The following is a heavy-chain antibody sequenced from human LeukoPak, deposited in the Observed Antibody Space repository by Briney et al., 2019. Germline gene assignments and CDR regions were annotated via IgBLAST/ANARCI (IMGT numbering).Heavy chain of an antibody. CDR1: GFTFSNAW. CDR3: ARGLVVAVTALDY. D-gene: IGHD2-21*02. CDR2: ISSSGSTI. Sequence: PGGSLRLSCAASGFTFSNAWMNWVRQAPGKGLEWVSYISSSGSTIYYADSVKGRFTISRDNAKNSLYLQMNSLRAEDTAVYYCARGLVVAVTALDYWGQGTLVTVSS. V-gene: IGHV3-48*04. J-gene: IGHJ4*02.